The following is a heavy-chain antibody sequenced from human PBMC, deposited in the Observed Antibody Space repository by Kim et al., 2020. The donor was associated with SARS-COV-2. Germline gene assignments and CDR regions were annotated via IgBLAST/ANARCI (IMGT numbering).Heavy chain of an antibody. Sequence: SETLSLTCAVSGGSISSGDYSWSWIRQPPGKGLEWIGYIYHSGSTYYNPSLKSRVTILVDRSKNQFSLKLDSVTAADTAVYYCARVKLNWPYYDSTERGAFDLWGQGTLVTVSS. CDR2: IYHSGST. D-gene: IGHD3-22*01. J-gene: IGHJ3*01. CDR3: ARVKLNWPYYDSTERGAFDL. V-gene: IGHV4-30-2*01. CDR1: GGSISSGDYS.